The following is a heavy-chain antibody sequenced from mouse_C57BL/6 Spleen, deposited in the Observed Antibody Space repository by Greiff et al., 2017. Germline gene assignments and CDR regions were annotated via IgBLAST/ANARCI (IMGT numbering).Heavy chain of an antibody. D-gene: IGHD2-4*01. Sequence: QVQLQQPGAELVMPGASVKLSCKASGYTFTSYWLHWVKQRPGQGLEWIGEIDPSDSYTNYNQKFKGKSTLTVDKSSSTAYMQLSSLTSEDSAVHYCARTVDYEYDRRYFEVWGTGTTVTVSS. CDR2: IDPSDSYT. CDR3: ARTVDYEYDRRYFEV. J-gene: IGHJ1*03. V-gene: IGHV1-69*01. CDR1: GYTFTSYW.